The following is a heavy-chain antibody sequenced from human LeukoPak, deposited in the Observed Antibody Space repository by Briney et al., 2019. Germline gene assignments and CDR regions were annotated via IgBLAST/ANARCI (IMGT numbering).Heavy chain of an antibody. D-gene: IGHD3-10*01. Sequence: PGGSLRLSCAASGFTFSTYSMNWVRQAPGKGLEWVSYIGANSAIFHADSVKGRFTISRDNAKNSLSLQMNSLRDDDTALYYCAREGYYGAFDIWGQGTVVTVSS. CDR2: IGANSAI. CDR1: GFTFSTYS. J-gene: IGHJ3*02. CDR3: AREGYYGAFDI. V-gene: IGHV3-48*02.